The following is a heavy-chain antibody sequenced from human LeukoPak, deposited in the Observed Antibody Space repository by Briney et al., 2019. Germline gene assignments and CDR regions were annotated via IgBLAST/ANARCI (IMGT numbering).Heavy chain of an antibody. CDR1: GGSISSYY. V-gene: IGHV4-59*12. Sequence: SETLSLTCTVSGGSISSYYWSWIRQPPGKGLEWIGYIYYSGSTNYNPSLKSRVTISVDTSKNQFSLKLSSVTAADTAVYYCARVGVYYYGSVTTADYWGQGTLVTVSS. D-gene: IGHD3-10*01. CDR3: ARVGVYYYGSVTTADY. CDR2: IYYSGST. J-gene: IGHJ4*02.